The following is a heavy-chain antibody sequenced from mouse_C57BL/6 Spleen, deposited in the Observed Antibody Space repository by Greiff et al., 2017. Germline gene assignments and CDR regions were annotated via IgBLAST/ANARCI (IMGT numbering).Heavy chain of an antibody. Sequence: QVQLQQPGAELVKPGASVKLSCKASGYTFTSYWMHWVKQRPGQGLEWIGMIHPNSGSTNYNEKFKSKATLTVDKSSSTAYMQLSSLTSEDSAVYYCAREGDYAWFAYWGQGILVTVSA. J-gene: IGHJ3*01. D-gene: IGHD2-4*01. CDR3: AREGDYAWFAY. CDR2: IHPNSGST. V-gene: IGHV1-64*01. CDR1: GYTFTSYW.